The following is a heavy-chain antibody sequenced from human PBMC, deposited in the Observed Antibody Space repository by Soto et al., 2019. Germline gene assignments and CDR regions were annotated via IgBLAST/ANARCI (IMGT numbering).Heavy chain of an antibody. CDR2: IVVGSGNT. D-gene: IGHD1-26*01. J-gene: IGHJ6*02. Sequence: GASVKVSCKASGFTFTSSAVQWVRQARGQRLERIGWIVVGSGNTNYAQKFQERVTITRDMSTSTAYMELSSLRSEDTAVYYCSALPPSGSYNNYYGMDVWGQGTTVTVSS. V-gene: IGHV1-58*01. CDR3: SALPPSGSYNNYYGMDV. CDR1: GFTFTSSA.